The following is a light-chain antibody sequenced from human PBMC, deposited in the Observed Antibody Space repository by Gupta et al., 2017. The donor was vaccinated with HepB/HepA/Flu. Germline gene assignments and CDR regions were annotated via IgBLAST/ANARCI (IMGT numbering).Light chain of an antibody. CDR3: DECGTTQGDNEV. CDR1: SSNVENKY. Sequence: QSVLTQPPSASGTPGQRVTIFCSGSSSNVENKYVYCYHHIPGAAPNLLIEMKNERRSGGPARFAGAKSGTSACLATPRLRSEDETEDDDDECGTTQGDNEVFGGGTKLTVL. V-gene: IGLV1-47*01. CDR2: MKN. J-gene: IGLJ2*01.